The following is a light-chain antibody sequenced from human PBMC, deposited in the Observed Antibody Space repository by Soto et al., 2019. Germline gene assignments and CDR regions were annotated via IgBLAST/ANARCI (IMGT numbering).Light chain of an antibody. CDR1: RGDIGGYNR. V-gene: IGLV2-23*01. J-gene: IGLJ3*02. CDR3: CVYAGVGTWV. CDR2: EGR. Sequence: QSALTQHASVSGSPGQSITISCTATRGDIGGYNRVSWYQQHPGNAPKLIIYEGRQRPSGVSDRFVGSKSDNTASLTVSGLVTEDEADYHCCVYAGVGTWVFGGGTKLTVL.